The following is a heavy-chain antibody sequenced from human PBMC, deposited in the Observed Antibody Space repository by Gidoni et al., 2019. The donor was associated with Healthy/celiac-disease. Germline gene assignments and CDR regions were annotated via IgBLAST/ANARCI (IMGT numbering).Heavy chain of an antibody. J-gene: IGHJ6*02. CDR2: IIPIFGTA. Sequence: QVQLVQSGAEVKQSGSSVKVSSKASGGNFSSSAISWVRQAPGQGLEWMGGIIPIFGTANYAQKFQGRVTITADESTSTAYMELSSLRSEDTAVYYCARGGYCSGGSCYKPLAGMDVWGQGTTVTVSS. V-gene: IGHV1-69*01. D-gene: IGHD2-15*01. CDR1: GGNFSSSA. CDR3: ARGGYCSGGSCYKPLAGMDV.